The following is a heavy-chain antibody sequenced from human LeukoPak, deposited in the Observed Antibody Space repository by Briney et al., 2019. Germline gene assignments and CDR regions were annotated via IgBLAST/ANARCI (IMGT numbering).Heavy chain of an antibody. CDR1: GFTFSSYG. V-gene: IGHV3-30*02. D-gene: IGHD3-3*01. CDR3: AKGYDFWSRGDY. J-gene: IGHJ4*02. CDR2: IRYDGSNK. Sequence: AGGSLRLSCAASGFTFSSYGMHWVRQAPGKGLEWVAFIRYDGSNKYYADSVKGRFTISRDNSKNTLYLQMNRLRAEDTAVYYCAKGYDFWSRGDYWGQGTLVTVSS.